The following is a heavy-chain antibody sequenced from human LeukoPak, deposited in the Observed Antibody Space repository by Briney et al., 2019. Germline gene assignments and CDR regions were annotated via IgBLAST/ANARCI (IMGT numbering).Heavy chain of an antibody. D-gene: IGHD6-19*01. CDR1: GFTFSSYW. J-gene: IGHJ6*02. CDR3: ARAAVAGPGDV. Sequence: SGGSLRLSCAASGFTFSSYWMTWVRQAPGKGLEWVDNIKPDGSEKYYVDSLKGRFTISRDNAENSLYLQMKSLRDEDTAVYYCARAAVAGPGDVWGQGTTVTVSS. V-gene: IGHV3-7*04. CDR2: IKPDGSEK.